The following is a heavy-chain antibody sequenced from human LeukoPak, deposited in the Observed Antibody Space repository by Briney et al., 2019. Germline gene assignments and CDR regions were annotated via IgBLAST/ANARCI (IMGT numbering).Heavy chain of an antibody. D-gene: IGHD6-19*01. J-gene: IGHJ4*02. CDR3: AKEDSGWLGIDY. Sequence: PGGSLRLSCAASGFTFSSYWMSWVRQAPGKGLEWVANIKQDGSEKYYADSVKGRFTISRDNSENTLYLQMNSLRAEDTAVYYCAKEDSGWLGIDYWGQGTLVTVSS. CDR1: GFTFSSYW. V-gene: IGHV3-7*03. CDR2: IKQDGSEK.